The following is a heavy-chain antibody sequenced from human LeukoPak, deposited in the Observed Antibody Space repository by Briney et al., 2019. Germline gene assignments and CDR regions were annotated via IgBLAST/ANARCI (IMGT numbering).Heavy chain of an antibody. Sequence: SETLSLTCTVSGGSISSYYWSWIRQPPGKGLEWIGYTYYSGSTNYNPSLKSRVTISVDTSKNQFSLKLSSVTAADTAVYYCARLHDSSGYPKNNWFDPWGQGTLVTVSS. CDR2: TYYSGST. J-gene: IGHJ5*02. CDR1: GGSISSYY. V-gene: IGHV4-59*08. CDR3: ARLHDSSGYPKNNWFDP. D-gene: IGHD3-22*01.